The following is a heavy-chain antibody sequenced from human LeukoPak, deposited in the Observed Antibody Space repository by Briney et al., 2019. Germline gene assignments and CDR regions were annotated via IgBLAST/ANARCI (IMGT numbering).Heavy chain of an antibody. CDR3: ARVRLGDSSGYYYDY. Sequence: GGSLRLSCAASGFTFSNHGMHWVRQAPGKGLEWVAFIRYDGTDKYYADSVKGRFTISRDNAKNSLYLQMNSLRAEDTAVYYCARVRLGDSSGYYYDYWGQGTLVTVSS. CDR1: GFTFSNHG. V-gene: IGHV3-30*02. D-gene: IGHD3-22*01. J-gene: IGHJ4*02. CDR2: IRYDGTDK.